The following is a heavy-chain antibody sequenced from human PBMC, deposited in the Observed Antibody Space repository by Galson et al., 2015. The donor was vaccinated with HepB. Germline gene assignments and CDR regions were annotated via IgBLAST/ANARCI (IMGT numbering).Heavy chain of an antibody. D-gene: IGHD6-19*01. CDR2: ISAYNGNT. CDR1: GYTFTSYG. Sequence: SVKVSCKASGYTFTSYGISWVRQAPGQGLEWMGWISAYNGNTNYAQKLQGRVTMTTDTSTSTAYMELRSLRSDDTAVYYCARARGTAFHSSGWYPVLDYWGQGTLVTVSS. CDR3: ARARGTAFHSSGWYPVLDY. V-gene: IGHV1-18*01. J-gene: IGHJ4*02.